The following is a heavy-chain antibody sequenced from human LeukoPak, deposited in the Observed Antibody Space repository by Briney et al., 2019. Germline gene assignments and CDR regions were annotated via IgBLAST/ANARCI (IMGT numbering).Heavy chain of an antibody. CDR3: TGGSIAYYYMDV. CDR1: GGSISSSSYY. Sequence: PSETLSLTCTVSGGSISSSSYYWGWIRQPPGKGLEWIGNIYYSGSTYYNPSLKSRVTTSVDTSKNQFSLKLSSVTAADTAVYYCTGGSIAYYYMDVWGKGTTVTISS. D-gene: IGHD3-16*01. J-gene: IGHJ6*03. CDR2: IYYSGST. V-gene: IGHV4-39*01.